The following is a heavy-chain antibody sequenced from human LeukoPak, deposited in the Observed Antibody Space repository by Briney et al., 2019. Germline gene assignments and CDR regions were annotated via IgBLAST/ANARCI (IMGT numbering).Heavy chain of an antibody. CDR3: TTSGILTGYYLREFDY. Sequence: GGSLRLSCAASGFTFSNVWMSWVRQAPGKGLEWVGRIKSKTDGGTTDYGAPVKGRFTISRDDSKNMLYLEMNSLKTEDTAVYCCTTSGILTGYYLREFDYWGQGTLVTVSS. CDR2: IKSKTDGGTT. D-gene: IGHD3-9*01. J-gene: IGHJ4*02. CDR1: GFTFSNVW. V-gene: IGHV3-15*01.